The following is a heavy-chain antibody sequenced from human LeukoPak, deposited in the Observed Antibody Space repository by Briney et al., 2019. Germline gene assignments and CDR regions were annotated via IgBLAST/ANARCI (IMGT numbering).Heavy chain of an antibody. CDR1: GFTFSTYT. CDR3: ARAPYISGWYFAFDY. CDR2: ISYEGSKQ. J-gene: IGHJ4*02. D-gene: IGHD6-19*01. V-gene: IGHV3-30-3*01. Sequence: GKSLRLSCAASGFTFSTYTMHWVRQAPGKGLEWVALISYEGSKQNYADSVKGRFTISRDNSQNTLYLEMSGLRTEDTAVYYCARAPYISGWYFAFDYWGQGTLVTVSS.